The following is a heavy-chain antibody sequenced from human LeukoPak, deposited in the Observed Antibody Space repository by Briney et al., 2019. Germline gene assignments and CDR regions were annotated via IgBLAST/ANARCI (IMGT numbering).Heavy chain of an antibody. D-gene: IGHD3-10*01. Sequence: PSETLSLTCTVSGYSISSGYFWGWMRQPPGKGLEWVANIKQDGSEKYYVDSVKGRFTISRDNAKNSLYLQMNSLRAEDTAVYYCAREVKYYYGSFDYWGQGTLVIVSS. CDR2: IKQDGSEK. CDR3: AREVKYYYGSFDY. J-gene: IGHJ4*02. CDR1: GYSISSGY. V-gene: IGHV3-7*01.